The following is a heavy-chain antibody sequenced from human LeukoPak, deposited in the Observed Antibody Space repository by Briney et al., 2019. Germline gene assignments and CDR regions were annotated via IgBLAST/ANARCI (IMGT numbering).Heavy chain of an antibody. D-gene: IGHD2-2*01. CDR1: GFTFSSYA. J-gene: IGHJ5*02. V-gene: IGHV3-23*01. CDR2: ISGRGGST. Sequence: GGSLRLSCAASGFTFSSYAMSWVRQAPGQGLEWVSAISGRGGSTYYANSVKGRFTISRDNSKNTLYLQMNSLRAEDTAVYYCAKGDCSSTSCPHPNWFDPWGQGTLVTVSS. CDR3: AKGDCSSTSCPHPNWFDP.